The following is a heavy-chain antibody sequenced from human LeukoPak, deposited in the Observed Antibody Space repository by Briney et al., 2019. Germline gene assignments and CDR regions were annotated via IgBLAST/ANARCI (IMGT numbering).Heavy chain of an antibody. CDR2: FDPEDGET. J-gene: IGHJ4*02. Sequence: GASVKVSCKASGYTFTSYYMHWVRQAPGKGLEWMGGFDPEDGETIYAQKFQGRVTMTEDTSTDTAYMELSSLRSEDTAVYYCATRRRWELVWGYHFDYWGQGTLVTVSS. CDR3: ATRRRWELVWGYHFDY. V-gene: IGHV1-24*01. D-gene: IGHD1-26*01. CDR1: GYTFTSYY.